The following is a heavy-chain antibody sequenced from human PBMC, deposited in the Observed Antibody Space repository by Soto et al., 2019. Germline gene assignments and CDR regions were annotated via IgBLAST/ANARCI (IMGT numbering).Heavy chain of an antibody. V-gene: IGHV1-2*04. Sequence: ASVKVSCKASGYTFTGYYMHWVRQAPGQGLEWMGWINPNSGGTNYAQKFQGWVTMTRDTSISTAYMELSRLRSDDTAVDYWARGKNFGDNYYHYLLAVWGQGTTVPGSS. J-gene: IGHJ6*02. CDR3: ARGKNFGDNYYHYLLAV. D-gene: IGHD3-3*01. CDR2: INPNSGGT. CDR1: GYTFTGYY.